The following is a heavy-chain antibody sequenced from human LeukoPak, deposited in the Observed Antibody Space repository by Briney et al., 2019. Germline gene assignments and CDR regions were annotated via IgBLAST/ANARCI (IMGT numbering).Heavy chain of an antibody. CDR1: GYTFNSYY. D-gene: IGHD5-18*01. V-gene: IGHV1-46*02. Sequence: VASVKVSCKASGYTFNSYYMHWVRQAPGQGLEWMGIINPSGGSTSYAQEFQGRVTMTRDTSTSTVYMELSSLRSEDTAVYYCAREDVDADSMDYWGQGTLVTVSS. J-gene: IGHJ4*02. CDR3: AREDVDADSMDY. CDR2: INPSGGST.